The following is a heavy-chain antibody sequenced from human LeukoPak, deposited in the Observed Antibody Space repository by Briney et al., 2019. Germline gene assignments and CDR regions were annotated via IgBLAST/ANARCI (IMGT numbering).Heavy chain of an antibody. D-gene: IGHD6-13*01. V-gene: IGHV1-8*01. CDR3: ARDDHIAAAIIFDY. CDR2: MNPNSGNT. J-gene: IGHJ4*02. Sequence: GASVKVSCKASGYTFTSYDINWVRQATGQGLEWMGWMNPNSGNTGYAQKFQGRVTMTRNTSISTAYMELSSLRSEDTAVYYCARDDHIAAAIIFDYWGQGTLVTVSS. CDR1: GYTFTSYD.